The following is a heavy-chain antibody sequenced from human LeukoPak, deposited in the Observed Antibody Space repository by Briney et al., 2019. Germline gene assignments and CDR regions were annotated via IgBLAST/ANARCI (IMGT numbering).Heavy chain of an antibody. CDR2: IYHSGST. CDR1: GYSISSGYY. CDR3: ARLIIVVVPAAIRGEDFDY. V-gene: IGHV4-38-2*02. J-gene: IGHJ4*02. D-gene: IGHD2-2*02. Sequence: SETLSLTCTVSGYSISSGYYWGWIRQPPGKGLEWIGSIYHSGSTYYNPSLKSRVTISVDTSKNQFSLKLSSVTAADTAVYYCARLIIVVVPAAIRGEDFDYWGQGTLVTVSS.